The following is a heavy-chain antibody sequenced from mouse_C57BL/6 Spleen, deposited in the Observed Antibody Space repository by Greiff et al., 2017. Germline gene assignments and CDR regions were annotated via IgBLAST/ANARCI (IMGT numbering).Heavy chain of an antibody. Sequence: QVQLQQPGAELVMPGASVKLSCKASGYTFTSYWMHWVKQRPGQGLEWIGEIDPSDSYTNYNQKFQGKSTLTVDKSSSTAYMQLSSLTSEDSAVYYCARLRGFAYWGQGTLVTVSA. J-gene: IGHJ3*01. D-gene: IGHD1-1*01. CDR1: GYTFTSYW. CDR3: ARLRGFAY. V-gene: IGHV1-69*01. CDR2: IDPSDSYT.